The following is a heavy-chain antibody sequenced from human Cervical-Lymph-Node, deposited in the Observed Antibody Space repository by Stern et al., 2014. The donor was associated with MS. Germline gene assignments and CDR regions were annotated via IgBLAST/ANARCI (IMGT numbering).Heavy chain of an antibody. J-gene: IGHJ4*02. V-gene: IGHV4-61*02. Sequence: QLQLQESGPGLVKPSQTLSLTCTVSGGSISSGSYYWSWIRQPAGKGLEWIGRIYTSGSTNYNPSLKSRVTLPVDTCKHNFTRKLSSVTAADTAVYYCARDRRWLLDYWGQGTLVTVSS. CDR2: IYTSGST. CDR3: ARDRRWLLDY. D-gene: IGHD5-24*01. CDR1: GGSISSGSYY.